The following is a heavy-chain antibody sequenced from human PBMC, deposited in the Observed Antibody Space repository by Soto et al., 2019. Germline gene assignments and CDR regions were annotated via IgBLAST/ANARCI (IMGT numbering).Heavy chain of an antibody. J-gene: IGHJ4*02. D-gene: IGHD4-17*01. V-gene: IGHV1-18*01. CDR2: ISAYNGNT. CDR1: GYTFTSYG. Sequence: ASVKVSCKASGYTFTSYGISWVRQAPGQGLEWMGWISAYNGNTNYAQKLQGRVTMTTDTSTSTAYMELRSLRSDDTAVYYCARDSDRYDYGDYVPFDYWGQGTLVTVS. CDR3: ARDSDRYDYGDYVPFDY.